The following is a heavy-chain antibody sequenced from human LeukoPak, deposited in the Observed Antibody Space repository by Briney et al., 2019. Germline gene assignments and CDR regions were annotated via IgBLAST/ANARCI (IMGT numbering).Heavy chain of an antibody. CDR1: GFTFSAYW. CDR2: IKEDGTEK. V-gene: IGHV3-7*01. D-gene: IGHD5-24*01. J-gene: IGHJ4*02. Sequence: GGALRLSCAASGFTFSAYWMTWVRQAPGKGLEWVANIKEDGTEKNYVDSVQGRFTIPRDNVKKSLYLEMNSLRVEDTAVYYCARGRWSDYWGQGTQVTVSS. CDR3: ARGRWSDY.